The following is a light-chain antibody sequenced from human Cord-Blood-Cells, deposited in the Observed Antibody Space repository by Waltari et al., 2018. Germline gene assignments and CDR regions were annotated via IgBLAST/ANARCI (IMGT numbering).Light chain of an antibody. CDR1: SSDVGGYNY. CDR3: SSYTSSSTYV. Sequence: QSALTQPASVSGSPGQSITISCTGTSSDVGGYNYVSWYPQHPDKAPKLMIYDVSKRPSGVSNRFSGSKSGNTASLTISGLQAEDEADYYCSSYTSSSTYVFGTGTKVTVL. CDR2: DVS. V-gene: IGLV2-14*01. J-gene: IGLJ1*01.